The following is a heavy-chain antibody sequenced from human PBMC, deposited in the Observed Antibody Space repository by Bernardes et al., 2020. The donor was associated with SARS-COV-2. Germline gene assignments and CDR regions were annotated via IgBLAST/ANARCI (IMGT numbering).Heavy chain of an antibody. D-gene: IGHD6-13*01. Sequence: SEPLSLTCTVSGGSISSSSYYWGWLLQPPGKGLEWIGSIYYSGSTYYNPSLKSRVTISVDTSKNQFSLKLSSVTAADTAVYYCARITIAAGTTTIFSNYFDYWGQGTLVTVSS. CDR1: GGSISSSSYY. CDR3: ARITIAAGTTTIFSNYFDY. CDR2: IYYSGST. V-gene: IGHV4-39*07. J-gene: IGHJ4*02.